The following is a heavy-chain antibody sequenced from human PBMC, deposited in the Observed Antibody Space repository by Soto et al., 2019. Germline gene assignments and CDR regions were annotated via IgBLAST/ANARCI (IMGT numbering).Heavy chain of an antibody. D-gene: IGHD6-13*01. CDR1: GFSISDDY. Sequence: QVQLVESGGGLVKPGGSLRLSCVASGFSISDDYMTWIRQAPGKGLEWVSHISSSSNYTSYAHSVKGRFTISRDNAKNSLYLQINSLTSEGTAVYYCARDSGSSKYGLDVWGQGTTVIVSS. CDR2: ISSSSNYT. CDR3: ARDSGSSKYGLDV. V-gene: IGHV3-11*06. J-gene: IGHJ6*02.